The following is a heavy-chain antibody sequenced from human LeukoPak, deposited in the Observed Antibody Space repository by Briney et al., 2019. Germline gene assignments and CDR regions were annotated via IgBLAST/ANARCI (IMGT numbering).Heavy chain of an antibody. CDR3: AKQIRGSAEYYFDY. D-gene: IGHD1-26*01. V-gene: IGHV3-30*02. Sequence: PGGSLRLSCAASGFTFSSYGMHWVRQAPGKGLEWVAFIRYDGSNKYYADSVKGRFTISRDNSKNTLYLQMNSLRAEDTAVYYCAKQIRGSAEYYFDYWGQGTLVTVSS. CDR1: GFTFSSYG. J-gene: IGHJ4*02. CDR2: IRYDGSNK.